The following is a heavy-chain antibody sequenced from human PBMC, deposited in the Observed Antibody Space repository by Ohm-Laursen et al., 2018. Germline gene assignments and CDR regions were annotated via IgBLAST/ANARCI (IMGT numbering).Heavy chain of an antibody. CDR1: GFTFDDYA. J-gene: IGHJ4*02. CDR2: ISWNSGSI. CDR3: ARKGHYYDSRGYPDY. D-gene: IGHD3-22*01. Sequence: SLRLSCAASGFTFDDYAMHWVRQAPGKGLEWVSGISWNSGSIGYADSVKGRFTISRDNVKNSLSLQMSSLRAEDTAMYYCARKGHYYDSRGYPDYWGQGTLVTVSS. V-gene: IGHV3-9*01.